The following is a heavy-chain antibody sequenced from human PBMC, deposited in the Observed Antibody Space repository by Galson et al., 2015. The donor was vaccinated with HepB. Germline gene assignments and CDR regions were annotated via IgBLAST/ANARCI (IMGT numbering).Heavy chain of an antibody. CDR1: GDSVSSNSAA. D-gene: IGHD5-12*01. CDR2: TYYRSKWYN. CDR3: ARVLIVDNPHYYYYGMDV. Sequence: CAISGDSVSSNSAAWNWIRQSPSRGLEWLGRTYYRSKWYNDYAVSVKSRITINPDTSKNQFSLQLNSVTPEDTAVYYCARVLIVDNPHYYYYGMDVWGQGTTVTVSS. J-gene: IGHJ6*02. V-gene: IGHV6-1*01.